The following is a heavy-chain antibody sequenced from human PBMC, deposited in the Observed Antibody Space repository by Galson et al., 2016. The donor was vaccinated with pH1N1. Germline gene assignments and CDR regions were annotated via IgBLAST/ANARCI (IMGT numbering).Heavy chain of an antibody. CDR3: ARSLYGYDTGTHELAH. J-gene: IGHJ4*02. Sequence: SETLSLTCSVSGGPISSWYWSWIRRSAGKGLEWIGRIYTSGSTNYNPSLNSRVTMSIDTSTSQFSLKLTPVTAADTAVYYCARSLYGYDTGTHELAHWGQGTRVTVST. CDR2: IYTSGST. CDR1: GGPISSWY. D-gene: IGHD3-10*01. V-gene: IGHV4-4*07.